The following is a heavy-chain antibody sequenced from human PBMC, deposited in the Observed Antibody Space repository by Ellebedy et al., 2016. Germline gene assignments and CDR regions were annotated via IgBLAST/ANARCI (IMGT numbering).Heavy chain of an antibody. CDR2: IWYDGSNK. Sequence: GESLKISXAASGFTFSSYGMHWVRQAPGKGLEWVAVIWYDGSNKYYADSVKGRFTISRDNSKNTLYLQMNSLRAEDTAVYYCAKDGIVVVTATFDYWGQGTLVTVSS. V-gene: IGHV3-33*06. CDR1: GFTFSSYG. D-gene: IGHD2-21*02. CDR3: AKDGIVVVTATFDY. J-gene: IGHJ4*02.